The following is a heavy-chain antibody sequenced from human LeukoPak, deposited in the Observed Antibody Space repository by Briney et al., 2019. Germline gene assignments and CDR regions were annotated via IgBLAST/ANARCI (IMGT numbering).Heavy chain of an antibody. CDR3: AKDRAYVAMVRGVLDY. CDR2: IRYNGNNQ. D-gene: IGHD3-10*01. J-gene: IGHJ4*02. Sequence: GGSLRLSCAASGFTFSNYAMHWVHQAPGKGLEWVAFIRYNGNNQYYADSVKGRFTISRDNSKDTLYLQMNSLRADDTAVYYCAKDRAYVAMVRGVLDYWGQGTLVTVSS. V-gene: IGHV3-30*02. CDR1: GFTFSNYA.